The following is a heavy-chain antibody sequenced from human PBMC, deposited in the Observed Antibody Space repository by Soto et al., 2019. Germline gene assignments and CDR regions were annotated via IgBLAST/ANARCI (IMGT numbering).Heavy chain of an antibody. J-gene: IGHJ6*02. D-gene: IGHD1-26*01. CDR2: INHRGNT. V-gene: IGHV4-34*01. CDR3: ALWWDPDRRYYYYGMDV. CDR1: GGSFSGHY. Sequence: SETLSLTCAVYGGSFSGHYWSWIRQPPGKGLEWIGEINHRGNTNYNPSLKSRVTISVDTSKNQFSLKLSSVTAEDTAVYYCALWWDPDRRYYYYGMDVWGQGTTVTVSS.